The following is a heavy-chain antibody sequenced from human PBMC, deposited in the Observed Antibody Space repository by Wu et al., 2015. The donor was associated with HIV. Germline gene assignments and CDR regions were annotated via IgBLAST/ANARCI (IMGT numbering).Heavy chain of an antibody. CDR1: GYTFTAFY. Sequence: QVQLVQSGAEVKKPGASVKVSCKASGYTFTAFYVHWVRQAPGQGLEWMGRINASSGETKFSQKFQGRVIMARDTSISTAYMEVRSLRSDDTAVYYCVTYGGHYWGQGALVTVST. V-gene: IGHV1-2*06. D-gene: IGHD4/OR15-4a*01. CDR3: VTYGGHY. CDR2: INASSGET. J-gene: IGHJ4*02.